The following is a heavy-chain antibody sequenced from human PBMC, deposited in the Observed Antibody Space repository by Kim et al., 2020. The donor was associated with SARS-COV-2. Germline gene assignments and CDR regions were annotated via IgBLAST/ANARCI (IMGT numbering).Heavy chain of an antibody. CDR3: ARDFGSDATGYFGMDV. J-gene: IGHJ6*02. V-gene: IGHV3-53*01. D-gene: IGHD3-10*01. Sequence: AVGGRFTISGDISKNTLYLQMNSLRAEDTAVYYCARDFGSDATGYFGMDVWGQGTTVTVSS.